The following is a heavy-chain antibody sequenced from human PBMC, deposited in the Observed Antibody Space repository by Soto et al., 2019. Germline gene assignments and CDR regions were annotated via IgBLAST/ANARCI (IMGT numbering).Heavy chain of an antibody. CDR1: GFTFSSYA. CDR3: AKLGLPFGSQGDKTPDY. V-gene: IGHV3-23*01. J-gene: IGHJ4*02. Sequence: PGGSLRLSCAASGFTFSSYAMSWVRQAPGKGLEWVSAISGSGGSTYYADSVKGRFTISRDNSKNTLYLQMNSLRAEDTAVYYCAKLGLPFGSQGDKTPDYWGQGTLVTVS. CDR2: ISGSGGST. D-gene: IGHD3-10*01.